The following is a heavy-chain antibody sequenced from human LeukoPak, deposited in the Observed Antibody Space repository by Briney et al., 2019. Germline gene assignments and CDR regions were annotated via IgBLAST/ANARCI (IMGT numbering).Heavy chain of an antibody. CDR1: RYTFISYY. J-gene: IGHJ3*02. CDR3: ARDSGTVADAFDS. CDR2: INGSGGST. V-gene: IGHV1-46*04. Sequence: AASVKVSCKESRYTFISYYIHGVRHAPGQGLEWMGTINGSGGSTRYAQTLQGRLTMTRDTSTGTIYMELSSLRSEDTAVYFCARDSGTVADAFDSWGQGIIVT. D-gene: IGHD4-11*01.